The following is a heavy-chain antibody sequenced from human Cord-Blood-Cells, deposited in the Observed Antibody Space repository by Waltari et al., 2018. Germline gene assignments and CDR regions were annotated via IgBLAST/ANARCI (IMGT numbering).Heavy chain of an antibody. CDR2: IYHSGST. CDR1: GYSISSGYY. Sequence: PGLVKPSETLSLTCAVSGYSISSGYYWGWIRQPPGKGLEWIGSIYHSGSTYYNPSLKSRVTISVDTSKNQFSLKLSSVTAADTAVYYCARDHHHDSPGYWGQGTLVTVSS. V-gene: IGHV4-38-2*02. CDR3: ARDHHHDSPGY. J-gene: IGHJ4*02. D-gene: IGHD3-3*01.